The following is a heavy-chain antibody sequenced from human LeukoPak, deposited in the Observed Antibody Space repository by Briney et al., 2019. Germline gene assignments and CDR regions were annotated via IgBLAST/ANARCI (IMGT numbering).Heavy chain of an antibody. CDR3: AKDRFFMGADSDDY. D-gene: IGHD3-16*01. CDR1: GFTFINYG. J-gene: IGHJ4*02. Sequence: PGGSLRLSCAASGFTFINYGMSWVRQAPGKGLEWVSSISGSGFVTYYADSVKGRFTISRDNSKNTHYLQMNSLRVEDTAVYYCAKDRFFMGADSDDYWGQGTLVTVSS. CDR2: ISGSGFVT. V-gene: IGHV3-23*01.